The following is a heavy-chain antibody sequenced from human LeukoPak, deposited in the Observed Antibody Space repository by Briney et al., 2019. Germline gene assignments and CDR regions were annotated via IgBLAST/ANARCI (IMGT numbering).Heavy chain of an antibody. CDR3: ARQSQGWGVDY. V-gene: IGHV4-59*08. CDR2: IYHSGST. D-gene: IGHD7-27*01. CDR1: GGSISSYY. J-gene: IGHJ4*02. Sequence: SETLCLTCTVSGGSISSYYWSWIRQPPGKGLEWIGYIYHSGSTKYNPSLKSRVTILVDISKNQFSLRLSSLTAADTAVYYCARQSQGWGVDYWGQGALVTVSS.